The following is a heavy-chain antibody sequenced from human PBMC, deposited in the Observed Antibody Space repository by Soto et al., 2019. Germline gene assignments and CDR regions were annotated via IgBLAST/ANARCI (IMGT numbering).Heavy chain of an antibody. D-gene: IGHD2-15*01. CDR2: ISYDRSNK. Sequence: PGGSLRLSCAASGFTFSSYAMHWVRQAPGKGLEWVAVISYDRSNKYYADSVKGRFTISRDNSKNTLYLQMNSLRAEDTAVYYCAREYIVVVVAATQVGLDYWGQGTLVTVSS. CDR1: GFTFSSYA. CDR3: AREYIVVVVAATQVGLDY. V-gene: IGHV3-30-3*01. J-gene: IGHJ4*02.